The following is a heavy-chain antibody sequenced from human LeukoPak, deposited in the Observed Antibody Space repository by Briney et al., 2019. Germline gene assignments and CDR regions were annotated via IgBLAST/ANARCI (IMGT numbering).Heavy chain of an antibody. CDR2: IYYSGST. CDR1: GGSISSSSYY. V-gene: IGHV4-39*07. Sequence: SETLSLTCTVSGGSISSSSYYWGWIRQPPGKGLEWIGSIYYSGSTYYNPSLKSRVTISVDRSKNQFSLKLSSVTAADTAVYYCASVEYQLLGNDAYDIWGQGTMVTVSS. D-gene: IGHD2-2*01. CDR3: ASVEYQLLGNDAYDI. J-gene: IGHJ3*02.